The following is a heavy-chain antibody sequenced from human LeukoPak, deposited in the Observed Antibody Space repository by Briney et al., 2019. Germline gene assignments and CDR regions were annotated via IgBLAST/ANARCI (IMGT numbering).Heavy chain of an antibody. CDR2: INPNSGVT. CDR3: ARGTLRYFDF. J-gene: IGHJ4*02. D-gene: IGHD3-9*01. V-gene: IGHV1-2*02. Sequence: ASVKVSCKASGNTFTGYFMHWVRQAPGQGLEWMGWINPNSGVTKYAQKFQDRVTMTRDTSSSTAYLEVTRLTSDDTAVYYCARGTLRYFDFWGQGTLVTVSS. CDR1: GNTFTGYF.